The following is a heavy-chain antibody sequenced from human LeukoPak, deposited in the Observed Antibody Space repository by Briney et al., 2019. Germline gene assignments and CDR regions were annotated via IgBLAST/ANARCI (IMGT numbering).Heavy chain of an antibody. CDR2: IYYSGST. V-gene: IGHV4-39*01. J-gene: IGHJ5*02. D-gene: IGHD4-23*01. CDR3: ARPNNSLYNWLDP. Sequence: PSETLSLTCTVSGGSISSSSYYWGWIRQPPGKGLEWIGSIYYSGSTYYNPSLKSRVTISVDTSKNQFSLKLSSVTAADTAVYYCARPNNSLYNWLDPWGQGTLVTVSS. CDR1: GGSISSSSYY.